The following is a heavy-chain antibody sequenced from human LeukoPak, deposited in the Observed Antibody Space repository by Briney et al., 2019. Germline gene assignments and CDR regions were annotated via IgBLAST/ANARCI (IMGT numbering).Heavy chain of an antibody. CDR2: INSDGSST. CDR1: GFTFSNYW. Sequence: GGSLRLSCAASGFTFSNYWMHWVRQAPGKGLVWVSRINSDGSSTSYADSVKGRFTISRDNAKNTLYLQMNSLRAEDTAVYYCARGGTTLSLLLYWGQGTLVTVSS. J-gene: IGHJ4*02. V-gene: IGHV3-74*01. CDR3: ARGGTTLSLLLY. D-gene: IGHD3-16*01.